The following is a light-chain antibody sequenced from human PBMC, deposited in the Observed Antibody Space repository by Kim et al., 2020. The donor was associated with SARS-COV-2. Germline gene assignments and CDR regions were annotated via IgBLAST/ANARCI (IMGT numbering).Light chain of an antibody. CDR3: AAWDESLNGWV. Sequence: RNYLSCTGSRSNLGTDTENWQPQLPGTASTLPIVPHNRRPGAVPARFSGSQSDTSASLAISRLQAEDEADYYCAAWDESLNGWVFGGGPQLTVL. V-gene: IGLV1-44*01. CDR1: RSNLGTDT. J-gene: IGLJ3*02. CDR2: PHN.